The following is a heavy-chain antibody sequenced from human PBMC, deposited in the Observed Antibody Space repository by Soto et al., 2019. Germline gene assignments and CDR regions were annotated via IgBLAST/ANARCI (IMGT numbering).Heavy chain of an antibody. D-gene: IGHD1-1*01. J-gene: IGHJ6*02. V-gene: IGHV3-9*01. CDR1: GLRIDDYA. CDR2: IFWKSGGT. Sequence: EVQLVESGGGLVQPGTSLRLSCEVSGLRIDDYAMHWVRQVPGKGLEWVSGIFWKSGGTGYADSVKGRFTISRDRAKNYLYMQMNSLRGEDTALYYCVKDTKPGGADVWRQGTTFTVSS. CDR3: VKDTKPGGADV.